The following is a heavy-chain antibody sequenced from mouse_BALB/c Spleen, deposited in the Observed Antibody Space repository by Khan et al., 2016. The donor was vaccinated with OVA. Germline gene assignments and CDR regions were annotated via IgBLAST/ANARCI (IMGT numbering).Heavy chain of an antibody. Sequence: VQLQQSGPELVKPGASVKISCKASGYSFTGYFMNWVMQSHGKSLEWIGRINPHIGETFYNQKFKGKATLTVDESSSTAHMELRSLASEDSAVYYFARIYRGDFDYWGQGTTLTVSS. CDR2: INPHIGET. CDR1: GYSFTGYF. J-gene: IGHJ2*01. CDR3: ARIYRGDFDY. V-gene: IGHV1-20*02. D-gene: IGHD2-13*01.